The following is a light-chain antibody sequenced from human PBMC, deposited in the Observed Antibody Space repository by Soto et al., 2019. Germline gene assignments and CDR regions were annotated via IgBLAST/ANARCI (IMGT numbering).Light chain of an antibody. CDR2: EVT. Sequence: QSVLTQPASVSGSPGQSITISCTGTSSDVGGYNHVSWYQQHPGKAPKLMIYEVTNRPSGVSNRFSGSKSGNTASLTISGLQAEDEADYYCGSYTSSDTVVFGGGTKLTVL. J-gene: IGLJ2*01. CDR3: GSYTSSDTVV. V-gene: IGLV2-14*01. CDR1: SSDVGGYNH.